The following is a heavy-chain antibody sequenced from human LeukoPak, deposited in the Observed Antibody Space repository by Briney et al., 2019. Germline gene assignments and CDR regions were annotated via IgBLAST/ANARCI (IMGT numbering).Heavy chain of an antibody. Sequence: SETLSLTCAVYGGSFSGYYWSWIRQPPGKGLGWIGEINHSGSTNYNPSLKSRVTTSVDTSKNQFSLKLSSVTAADTAVYYCARFGSLEASITMIVVARTGWFDPWGQGTLVTVSS. J-gene: IGHJ5*02. CDR3: ARFGSLEASITMIVVARTGWFDP. CDR1: GGSFSGYY. CDR2: INHSGST. D-gene: IGHD3-22*01. V-gene: IGHV4-34*01.